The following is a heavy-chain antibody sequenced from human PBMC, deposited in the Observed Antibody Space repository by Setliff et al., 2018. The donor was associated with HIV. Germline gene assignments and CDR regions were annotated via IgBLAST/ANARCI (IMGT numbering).Heavy chain of an antibody. CDR1: GYTFTSYG. J-gene: IGHJ3*02. CDR3: ARDLRWLRIRFSDAFDI. D-gene: IGHD5-12*01. V-gene: IGHV1-18*01. CDR2: ISAYNGNT. Sequence: ASVKVSCKASGYTFTSYGISWVRQAPGQGLEWMGWISAYNGNTNYATKLQGRVTMTTDTSTSKAYMELRSLRSDDTAVYYCARDLRWLRIRFSDAFDIWGQGTMVTVSS.